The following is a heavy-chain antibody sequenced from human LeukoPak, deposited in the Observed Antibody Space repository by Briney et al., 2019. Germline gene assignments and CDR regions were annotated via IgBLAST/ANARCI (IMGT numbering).Heavy chain of an antibody. CDR3: ARLRGNYFPDY. J-gene: IGHJ4*02. D-gene: IGHD4-11*01. Sequence: SETLPLTCAVSGGSISGYYWSWIRQPPGKGLEWIGYIYYSGSTNYNPSLKSRLTISVDTSKNQFSLNLSSVTAADTAVYYCARLRGNYFPDYWGQGTLVTVSS. V-gene: IGHV4-59*01. CDR2: IYYSGST. CDR1: GGSISGYY.